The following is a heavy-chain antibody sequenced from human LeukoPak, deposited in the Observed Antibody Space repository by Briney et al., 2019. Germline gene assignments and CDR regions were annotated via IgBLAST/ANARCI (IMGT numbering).Heavy chain of an antibody. CDR3: ARPMTTVRERWYFDL. V-gene: IGHV4-38-2*02. J-gene: IGHJ2*01. CDR1: SGSISSGYY. D-gene: IGHD4-17*01. CDR2: IYHSGST. Sequence: SETLSLTCTVSSGSISSGYYWGWIRQPPGKGLEWIGSIYHSGSTYYNPSLKSRVTISVDTSKNQFSLKLSSVTAADTAVYYCARPMTTVRERWYFDLWGRGTLVTVSS.